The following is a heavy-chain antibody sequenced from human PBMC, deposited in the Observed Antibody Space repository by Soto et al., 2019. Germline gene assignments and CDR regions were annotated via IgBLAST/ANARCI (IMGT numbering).Heavy chain of an antibody. CDR3: AKDDGNRWYNNYAMDV. Sequence: QVQLVESGGGVVQTGRSLRLSCAASGFTFYKYGMHWVRQAPGKGLEWVALISHDGSNKYYVEYVKGRFTIARDNSNNTVFLQMNGLRPEDTALYFCAKDDGNRWYNNYAMDVWGQGTKVTVSS. J-gene: IGHJ6*02. D-gene: IGHD2-15*01. CDR2: ISHDGSNK. CDR1: GFTFYKYG. V-gene: IGHV3-30*18.